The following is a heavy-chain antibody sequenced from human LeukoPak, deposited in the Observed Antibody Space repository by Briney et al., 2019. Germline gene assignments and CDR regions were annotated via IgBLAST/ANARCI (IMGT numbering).Heavy chain of an antibody. CDR1: GFTFSSYG. D-gene: IGHD6-19*01. V-gene: IGHV3-30*18. CDR3: AKDRRSSGWFLDV. J-gene: IGHJ6*02. CDR2: ISYDGSNK. Sequence: PGGSLRLSCAASGFTFSSYGMHWVRQAPGKGLEWVAVISYDGSNKYYADSVKGRFTISRDNPKNTLYLQMNSLRAEDTAVYYCAKDRRSSGWFLDVWGQGTTVTVSS.